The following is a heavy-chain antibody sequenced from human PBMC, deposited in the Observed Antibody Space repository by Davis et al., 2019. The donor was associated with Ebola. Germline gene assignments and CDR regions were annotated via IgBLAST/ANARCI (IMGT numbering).Heavy chain of an antibody. V-gene: IGHV1-69*13. D-gene: IGHD3-16*01. CDR1: GYTFTSYG. J-gene: IGHJ6*02. Sequence: SVKVSCKASGYTFTSYGISWVRQAPGQGLEWMGGIIPIFGTANYAQKFQGRVTITADESTSTAYMELSSLRSEDTAVYYCARDKTSYVYYYYGMDVWGQGTTVTVSS. CDR2: IIPIFGTA. CDR3: ARDKTSYVYYYYGMDV.